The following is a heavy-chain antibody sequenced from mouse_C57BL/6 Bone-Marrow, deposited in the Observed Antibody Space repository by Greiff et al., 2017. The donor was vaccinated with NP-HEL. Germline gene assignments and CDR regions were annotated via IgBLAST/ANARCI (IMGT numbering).Heavy chain of an antibody. CDR1: GFSLTSYG. D-gene: IGHD2-3*01. Sequence: QVQLQQSGPGLVQPSQSLSITCTVTGFSLTSYGVHWVRQSPGKGLEWLGVIWSGGRTDYNAAFISRLSISKDNSKSQVFFKMNRLQADDTAIYYCARAFRWLLWFAYWGQGTLVTVSA. CDR3: ARAFRWLLWFAY. J-gene: IGHJ3*01. V-gene: IGHV2-2*01. CDR2: IWSGGRT.